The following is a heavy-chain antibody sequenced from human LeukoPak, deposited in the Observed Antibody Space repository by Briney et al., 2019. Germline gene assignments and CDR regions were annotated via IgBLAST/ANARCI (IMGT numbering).Heavy chain of an antibody. J-gene: IGHJ4*02. CDR3: ARTYSSSSFSPFDY. V-gene: IGHV3-66*01. D-gene: IGHD6-19*01. CDR1: RFTVSSNY. CDR2: IYTGGST. Sequence: GGSLRLSCAGSRFTVSSNYMSWVRHAPGKGPEWVSVIYTGGSTYYADSVKGRFTISRDNSKNTLYLQMNSLRAEDTAVYYCARTYSSSSFSPFDYWGQGTLVTVSS.